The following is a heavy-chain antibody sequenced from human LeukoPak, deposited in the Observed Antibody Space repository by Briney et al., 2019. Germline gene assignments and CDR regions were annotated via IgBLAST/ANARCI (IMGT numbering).Heavy chain of an antibody. J-gene: IGHJ5*02. CDR1: GFIFSDYA. Sequence: GGSLRLSCAASGFIFSDYAMNWVRQAPGRGLEWVAHAAGRGGATYYADSVKGRFTISRDNSKNSLYLQMNSLRVEDTAVYYCARGLTTTPNWFDPWGQGTLVTVSS. CDR2: AAGRGGAT. CDR3: ARGLTTTPNWFDP. V-gene: IGHV3-23*01. D-gene: IGHD3-22*01.